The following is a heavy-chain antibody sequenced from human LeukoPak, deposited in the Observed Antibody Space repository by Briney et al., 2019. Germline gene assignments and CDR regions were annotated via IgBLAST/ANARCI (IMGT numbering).Heavy chain of an antibody. CDR3: ARKGPATIADY. CDR1: GGFISSGNW. J-gene: IGHJ4*02. CDR2: IHHSVGT. V-gene: IGHV4-4*02. D-gene: IGHD4-11*01. Sequence: SETLSLTCAVSGGFISSGNWWGWFRQPPGRGLEWIGEIHHSVGTNYNPSLKSRVAISMDKSKNQFSLDVTSVTAADTAMYYCARKGPATIADYWGRGNLVTVSS.